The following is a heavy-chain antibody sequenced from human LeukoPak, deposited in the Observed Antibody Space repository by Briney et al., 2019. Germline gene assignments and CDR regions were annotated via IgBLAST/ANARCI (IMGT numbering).Heavy chain of an antibody. CDR3: AKGAGGFSYYNWFDP. CDR1: GGSISGSPYY. D-gene: IGHD5-18*01. CDR2: IYYSGTT. Sequence: SETLSLTCTVSGGSISGSPYYWGWIRQPPGKGLEWIGSIYYSGTTHYNPSLESRVTISVDTSKNQFSLKLASVTAADTAIYYCAKGAGGFSYYNWFDPWGQGTLVTVSS. V-gene: IGHV4-39*07. J-gene: IGHJ5*02.